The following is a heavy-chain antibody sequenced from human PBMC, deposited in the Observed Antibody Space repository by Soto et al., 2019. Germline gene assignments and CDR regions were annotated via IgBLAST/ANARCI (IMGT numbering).Heavy chain of an antibody. Sequence: PGGSLRLSCAASGVTFSSYSMNWVRQAPGKGLEWVSSISSSSSYIYYADSVKGRFTISRDNAKNSLYLQMNSLRAEDTAVYYCARDLTRYCSGGSCYLHAFDIWGQGTMVTVSS. CDR2: ISSSSSYI. D-gene: IGHD2-15*01. V-gene: IGHV3-21*01. J-gene: IGHJ3*02. CDR1: GVTFSSYS. CDR3: ARDLTRYCSGGSCYLHAFDI.